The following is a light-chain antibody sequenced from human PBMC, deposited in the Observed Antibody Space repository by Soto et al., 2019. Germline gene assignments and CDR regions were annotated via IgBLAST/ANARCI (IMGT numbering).Light chain of an antibody. J-gene: IGKJ4*01. V-gene: IGKV3-11*01. CDR2: DAS. CDR1: QSVSSY. Sequence: EIVLTQSPATLSLSPGERATLSCRSSQSVSSYLAWYQQKPGQAPRLLLYDASNRTTGIPARFSGSGSGTDFTLTSSSVAPEDFAVYYWQQRSNWRALTFGGGTKVEIK. CDR3: QQRSNWRALT.